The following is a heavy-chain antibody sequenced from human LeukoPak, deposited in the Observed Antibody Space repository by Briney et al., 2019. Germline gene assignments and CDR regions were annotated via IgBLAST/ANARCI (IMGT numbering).Heavy chain of an antibody. CDR3: ARAELWSMDV. J-gene: IGHJ6*04. CDR1: GFTFSNYN. Sequence: GGSLRLSCAASGFTFSNYNMNWVRQAPGKGLEWVSSISSSSSYIYYADSVKGRFTISRDNAKNSLYLQMNSLRAEDTAVYYCARAELWSMDVWGKGTTVTVSS. D-gene: IGHD3-16*01. CDR2: ISSSSSYI. V-gene: IGHV3-21*01.